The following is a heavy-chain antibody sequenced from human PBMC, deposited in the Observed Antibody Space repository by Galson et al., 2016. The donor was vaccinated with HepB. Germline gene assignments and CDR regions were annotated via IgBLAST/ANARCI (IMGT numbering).Heavy chain of an antibody. CDR1: GFTFTSSA. J-gene: IGHJ6*02. D-gene: IGHD3-10*01. Sequence: SVKVSCKASGFTFTSSAVQWVRQARGQRLEWIGWIVVGSGNTHYAQRFQERVTITRHVSPSTAYMALSSLGFEDTAVYYCAAEGVRGGLDVWGHGTTVTVSS. CDR2: IVVGSGNT. CDR3: AAEGVRGGLDV. V-gene: IGHV1-58*01.